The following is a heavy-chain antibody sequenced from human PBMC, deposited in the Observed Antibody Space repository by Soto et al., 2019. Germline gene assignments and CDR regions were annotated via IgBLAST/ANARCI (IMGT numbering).Heavy chain of an antibody. J-gene: IGHJ4*02. CDR3: AAWYGAFDY. CDR2: ISYDGSNK. Sequence: QVQLVESGGGVVQPGRSLRLSCAASGFTFSSYGMHWVRQAPGKGLEWVAVISYDGSNKYYADSVKGRFTISRDNSKDTLYLQLDSWGAEDTDVYYCAAWYGAFDYWGQGTLVTVSS. V-gene: IGHV3-30*03. D-gene: IGHD4-17*01. CDR1: GFTFSSYG.